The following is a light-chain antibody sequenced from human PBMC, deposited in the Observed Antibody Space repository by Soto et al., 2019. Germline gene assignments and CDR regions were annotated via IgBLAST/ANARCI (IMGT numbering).Light chain of an antibody. V-gene: IGKV1-39*01. CDR3: QQSYSSLALT. CDR2: AAS. J-gene: IGKJ4*01. Sequence: DIQMTQSPSSLSASVGDRVTITCRASQSISSSFNWYQQKPGKAPKLLIYAASSLQSGVPSRFSGSGSGTDFTLTISSLHPEDFATYYCQQSYSSLALTFGGGTKVEIK. CDR1: QSISSS.